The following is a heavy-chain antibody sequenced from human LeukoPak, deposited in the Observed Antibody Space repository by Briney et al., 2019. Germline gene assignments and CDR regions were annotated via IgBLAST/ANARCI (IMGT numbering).Heavy chain of an antibody. J-gene: IGHJ4*02. CDR2: ISTMSSTK. CDR1: GFTFSSYD. CDR3: ARVKIGYYYGDYDGF. D-gene: IGHD4-17*01. Sequence: GGSLRLSCAASGFTFSSYDMNWVRQAPGEGLEWISYISTMSSTKYYADSVKGRFTISRDNAKNSLYLQMNGLRDEDTAVYYCARVKIGYYYGDYDGFWGQGTLVTVSS. V-gene: IGHV3-48*02.